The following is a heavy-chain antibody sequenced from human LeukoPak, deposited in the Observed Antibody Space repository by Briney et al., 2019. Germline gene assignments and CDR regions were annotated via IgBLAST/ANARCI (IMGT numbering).Heavy chain of an antibody. CDR2: INPSGGST. D-gene: IGHD2-15*01. Sequence: ASVKVSCKASGYTLTNYYMHWVRQAPGQGLEWMGFINPSGGSTSYAQKFQGRVTMTRDTSTGTVYMELSSLTSEDTAVYYCARSAASGLDYWGQGTLVTVSS. CDR3: ARSAASGLDY. J-gene: IGHJ4*02. CDR1: GYTLTNYY. V-gene: IGHV1-46*01.